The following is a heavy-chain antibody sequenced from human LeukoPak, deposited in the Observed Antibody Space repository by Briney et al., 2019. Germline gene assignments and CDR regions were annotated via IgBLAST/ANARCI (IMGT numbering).Heavy chain of an antibody. J-gene: IGHJ3*02. CDR1: GGSISSSSYC. Sequence: PSETLSLTCTVSGGSISSSSYCWGWIRQPPGKGLEWIGSIYYSGSTYYNPSLKSRVTISVDTSKNQFSLKLSPVTAADTAVYYCARLPRGYYDSSGHRTVGAFDIWGQGTMVTVSS. D-gene: IGHD3-22*01. CDR2: IYYSGST. CDR3: ARLPRGYYDSSGHRTVGAFDI. V-gene: IGHV4-39*01.